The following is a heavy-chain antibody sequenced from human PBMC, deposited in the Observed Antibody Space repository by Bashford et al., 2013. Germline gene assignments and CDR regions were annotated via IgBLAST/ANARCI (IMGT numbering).Heavy chain of an antibody. Sequence: ASVKVSCKASGYTFTSYGISWVRQAPGQGLEWMGWISAYNGNTNYAQKLQGRVTMTTDTSTSTAYMELRSLRSDDTAVYYCARDGSGGWYKRYGMDVWGQGTTVTVSS. CDR3: ARDGSGGWYKRYGMDV. CDR2: ISAYNGNT. V-gene: IGHV1-18*01. CDR1: GYTFTSYG. J-gene: IGHJ6*02. D-gene: IGHD6-19*01.